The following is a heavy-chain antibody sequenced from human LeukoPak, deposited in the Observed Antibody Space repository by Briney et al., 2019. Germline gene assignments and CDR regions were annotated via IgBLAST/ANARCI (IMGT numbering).Heavy chain of an antibody. Sequence: GSLRLSCAASGFSFGTFWMSWVRQAPGKGLEWMANIKPDGSERYYVDSVKGRFTVSRDNAQNSLYLQMNSLTVDDMAVYYCVKDWRSASDPVFDYWGQGTLVTVSS. D-gene: IGHD3-16*01. CDR3: VKDWRSASDPVFDY. V-gene: IGHV3-7*01. J-gene: IGHJ4*02. CDR2: IKPDGSER. CDR1: GFSFGTFW.